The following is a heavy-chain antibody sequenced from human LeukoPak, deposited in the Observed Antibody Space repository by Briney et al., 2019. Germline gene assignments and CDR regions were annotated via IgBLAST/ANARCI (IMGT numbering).Heavy chain of an antibody. Sequence: GGSLRLSCAASGFTSSSYWMHWVRQAPGKGLVWVSRINSDGNSINYADSVKGRFTISRDNAKNTLHLQMNSLRVEDTAVYYCARGRGPYGWFDPWGQGTLVTVSS. CDR3: ARGRGPYGWFDP. J-gene: IGHJ5*02. V-gene: IGHV3-74*01. D-gene: IGHD3-10*01. CDR1: GFTSSSYW. CDR2: INSDGNSI.